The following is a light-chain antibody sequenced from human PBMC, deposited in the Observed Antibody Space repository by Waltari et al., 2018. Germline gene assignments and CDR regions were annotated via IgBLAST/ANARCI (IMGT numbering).Light chain of an antibody. J-gene: IGLJ3*02. Sequence: QSALTQAASVSGSPGQSITISCTGTSSYVGRYNIVSWYQQHPGKAPKLIISEVTKRPSGVSNRFSGSKSGNTASLTISGLQAEDEADYFCSSYGSINTWLFGGGTKLTVL. CDR3: SSYGSINTWL. CDR1: SSYVGRYNI. CDR2: EVT. V-gene: IGLV2-23*02.